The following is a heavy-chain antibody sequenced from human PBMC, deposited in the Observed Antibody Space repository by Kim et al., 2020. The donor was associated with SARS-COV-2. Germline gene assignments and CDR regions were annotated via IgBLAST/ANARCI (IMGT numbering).Heavy chain of an antibody. CDR3: RRTRHDGQRGYGADV. J-gene: IGHJ6*02. V-gene: IGHV2-70*11. CDR2: IDWDDVK. Sequence: SGPTLVNPTQTLTLTCTFSGFSLSTRGMCVSWIRQPPGKALEWLARIDWDDVKYYSTSLKTRLTISKDTSKYQVVLTMTNMDPVDTARYYCRRTRHDGQRGYGADVWGHGTTVTVSS. D-gene: IGHD1-1*01. CDR1: GFSLSTRGMC.